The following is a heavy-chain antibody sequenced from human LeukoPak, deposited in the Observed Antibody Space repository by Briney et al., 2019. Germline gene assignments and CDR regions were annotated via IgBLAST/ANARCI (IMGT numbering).Heavy chain of an antibody. D-gene: IGHD3-10*01. V-gene: IGHV4-4*07. CDR1: GGSISSYY. CDR3: ARLHHYYGSGSYRVGAFDI. J-gene: IGHJ3*02. Sequence: SETLSLTCTVSGGSISSYYWSWIRQPAGKGLEWIRRIYTSGSTNYNPSLKSRVTMSVDTSKNQFSLKLSSVTAADTAVYYCARLHHYYGSGSYRVGAFDIWGQGTMVTVSS. CDR2: IYTSGST.